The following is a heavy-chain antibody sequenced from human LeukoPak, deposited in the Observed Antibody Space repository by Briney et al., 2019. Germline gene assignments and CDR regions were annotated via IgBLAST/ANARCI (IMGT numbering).Heavy chain of an antibody. CDR3: ARGSSGWSGVDY. D-gene: IGHD6-19*01. V-gene: IGHV4-34*01. Sequence: SETLSLTCAVYGGSFSDYYWNWIRQPPGKGLEWIGEINHSGSTNYNPSLKSRVTISVDTSKNQFSLKLSSVTAADTAVYYCARGSSGWSGVDYWGQGTLVTVSS. CDR1: GGSFSDYY. CDR2: INHSGST. J-gene: IGHJ4*02.